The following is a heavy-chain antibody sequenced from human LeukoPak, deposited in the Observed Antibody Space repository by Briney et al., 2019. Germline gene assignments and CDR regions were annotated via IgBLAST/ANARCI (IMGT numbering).Heavy chain of an antibody. CDR2: ISYDGSNK. V-gene: IGHV3-30*18. CDR3: AKGGYYDSSGLLFDY. J-gene: IGHJ4*02. CDR1: GFTFSSYG. D-gene: IGHD3-22*01. Sequence: GGSLRLSCAASGFTFSSYGMHWVRQAPGKGLEWVAVISYDGSNKYYADSVKGRFTISRDNSKNTLYLQMNSLRAEDTAVYYCAKGGYYDSSGLLFDYWGRGTLVTVSS.